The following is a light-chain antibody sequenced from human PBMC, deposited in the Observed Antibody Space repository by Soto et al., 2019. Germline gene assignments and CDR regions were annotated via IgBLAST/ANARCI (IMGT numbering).Light chain of an antibody. CDR1: QSLVHSDGNTY. V-gene: IGKV2-24*01. CDR2: KTS. CDR3: MQATKSST. J-gene: IGKJ2*01. Sequence: DTVLIQTALSSPVTLGQPAYISCKYRQSLVHSDGNTYFNSVQPMPGQPPGLLIDKTSKGEPGVPDRFSGSGSGTDFTLNISSVKAEDVGVYYCMQATKSSTFGQGTKLEIK.